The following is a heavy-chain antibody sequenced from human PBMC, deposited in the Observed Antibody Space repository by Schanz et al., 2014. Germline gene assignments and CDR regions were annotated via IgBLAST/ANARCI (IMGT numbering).Heavy chain of an antibody. J-gene: IGHJ4*02. CDR3: AKTLFPGGTQTFGN. CDR2: VSSDGNND. D-gene: IGHD2-8*02. V-gene: IGHV3-30*18. CDR1: GFTFSAYA. Sequence: VQLLESGGGLVQPGGSLRLSCAASGFTFSAYAMTWVRQIPGKGLEWVALVSSDGNNDYYTDSVKGRFTISRDNSKNTLYVEMNSLRVEDTAVYYCAKTLFPGGTQTFGNWGRGTLVTVSS.